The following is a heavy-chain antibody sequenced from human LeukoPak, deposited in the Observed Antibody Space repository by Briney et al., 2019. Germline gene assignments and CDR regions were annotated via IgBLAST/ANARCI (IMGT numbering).Heavy chain of an antibody. CDR2: IIPILGIA. CDR3: ARSNYDSSGYYYYYYGMDV. Sequence: ASVKVSRKASGGTFSSYAISWVRQAPGQGLEWMGRIIPILGIANYAQKFQGRVTITADKSTSTAYMELSSLRSEDTAVYYCARSNYDSSGYYYYYYGMDVWGQGTTVTVSS. D-gene: IGHD3-22*01. V-gene: IGHV1-69*04. CDR1: GGTFSSYA. J-gene: IGHJ6*02.